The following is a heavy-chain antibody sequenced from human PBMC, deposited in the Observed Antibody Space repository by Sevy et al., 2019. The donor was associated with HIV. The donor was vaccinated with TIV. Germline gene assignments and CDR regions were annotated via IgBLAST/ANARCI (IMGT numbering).Heavy chain of an antibody. V-gene: IGHV4-39*01. CDR1: GDSIDSYGSY. CDR2: IYYTGTT. J-gene: IGHJ3*02. Sequence: SETLSLTCSVSGDSIDSYGSYWGWIRQPPGKGLEWIGSIYYTGTTYYNPSLQSRATISVDTSKNEFSLKMTSVTAADTAVYYCATKGVAVDAFDIRGQGTMVTVSS. D-gene: IGHD5-12*01. CDR3: ATKGVAVDAFDI.